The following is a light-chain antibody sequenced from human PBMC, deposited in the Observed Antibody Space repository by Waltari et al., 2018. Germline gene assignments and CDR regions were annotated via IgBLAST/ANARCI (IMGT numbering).Light chain of an antibody. J-gene: IGLJ2*01. CDR3: ASWDDNLSVLL. Sequence: QSVLTQPPPAPTTPGQRVTISCSGGSSTIGENSVYWYQQVPGPAPRFLIYTNKQRPSGVPDRFSGSKSGTSASLAISGLRPEDEADYFCASWDDNLSVLLFGGGTKLAVL. CDR1: SSTIGENS. V-gene: IGLV1-47*01. CDR2: TNK.